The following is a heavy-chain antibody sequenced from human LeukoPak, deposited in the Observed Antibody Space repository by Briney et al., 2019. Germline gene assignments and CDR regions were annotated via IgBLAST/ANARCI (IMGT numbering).Heavy chain of an antibody. CDR3: ARAGIWGSYRNAAFDY. Sequence: SETLSLTCTVSGGSVSSGSYFWSWIRQPPGKGLEWIGYIYYSGSTNYNPSLKSRVTISLGTSKNQFSLKLSSVTAADRAVYYCARAGIWGSYRNAAFDYWGQGTLVTASS. D-gene: IGHD3-16*02. V-gene: IGHV4-61*01. J-gene: IGHJ4*02. CDR1: GGSVSSGSYF. CDR2: IYYSGST.